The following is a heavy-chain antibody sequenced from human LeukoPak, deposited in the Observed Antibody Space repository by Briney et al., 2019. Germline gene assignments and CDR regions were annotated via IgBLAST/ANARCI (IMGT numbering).Heavy chain of an antibody. CDR2: INDRGRT. J-gene: IGHJ4*02. Sequence: SETLTPTCAVHGGSFSGYHWNWIRQSPEKGLEWIGEINDRGRTNYNPSLKSRVTLSVDTSKKQFSLRLSAVTAADTAIYYCARDPTTVVTLPYYFGFWGQGTLVTVSS. V-gene: IGHV4-34*01. CDR3: ARDPTTVVTLPYYFGF. D-gene: IGHD4-23*01. CDR1: GGSFSGYH.